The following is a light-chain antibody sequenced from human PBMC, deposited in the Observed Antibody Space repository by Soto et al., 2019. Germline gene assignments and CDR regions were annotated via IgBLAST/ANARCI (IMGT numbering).Light chain of an antibody. CDR1: QSVGSN. V-gene: IGKV3-15*01. CDR2: GAS. CDR3: QQYNNWPPWT. J-gene: IGKJ1*01. Sequence: EIVMTQSPATLSVSPGEGATLSCRASQSVGSNLAWYQQRRGQAPRLLIYGASTRATGIPARFSGSGSGTEFTLTISSLQSEDFAIYYCQQYNNWPPWTFGQGTKVEIK.